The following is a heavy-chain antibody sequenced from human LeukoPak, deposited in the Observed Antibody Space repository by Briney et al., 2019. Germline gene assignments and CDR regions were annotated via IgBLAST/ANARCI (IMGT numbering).Heavy chain of an antibody. CDR1: GGSISSSSDY. D-gene: IGHD6-19*01. J-gene: IGHJ4*02. V-gene: IGHV4-39*01. CDR3: ARHSFSSGWKSFDY. CDR2: IYYSGST. Sequence: PSETLSLTCTVSGGSISSSSDYWGWIRQPPGKGLEWIGSIYYSGSTYCNPSLKSRVTISVDTSKNQFSLKLSSVTAADTAVYSCARHSFSSGWKSFDYWGQGTLVTVSS.